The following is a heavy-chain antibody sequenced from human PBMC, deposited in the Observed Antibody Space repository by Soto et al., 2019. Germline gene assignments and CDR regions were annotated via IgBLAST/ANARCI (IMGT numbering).Heavy chain of an antibody. J-gene: IGHJ6*02. V-gene: IGHV4-34*01. CDR2: INHSGST. Sequence: XETLSLTCAVYGWSFSGYYWSWIRQPPGKGLDWIGEINHSGSTNYNPSLKSRVTISVDTSKNQFSLKLSSVTAADTAVYYCARGRAYYDFWSGYYFYYYGMDVWGQGNTVTVSS. CDR1: GWSFSGYY. D-gene: IGHD3-3*01. CDR3: ARGRAYYDFWSGYYFYYYGMDV.